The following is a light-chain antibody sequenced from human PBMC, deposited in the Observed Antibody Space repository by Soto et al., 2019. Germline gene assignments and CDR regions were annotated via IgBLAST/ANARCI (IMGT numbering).Light chain of an antibody. V-gene: IGLV2-14*01. CDR1: SSDVGGYNY. CDR2: DVS. CDR3: SSYTSSSTQMV. Sequence: QSALTQPASVSGSPGQSITISCTGTSSDVGGYNYVSWYQQHPARAPKLMIYDVSDRPSGVSNRFSGSKSGNTASLTISGLQAEDEADYYCSSYTSSSTQMVFGGGTQLTVL. J-gene: IGLJ2*01.